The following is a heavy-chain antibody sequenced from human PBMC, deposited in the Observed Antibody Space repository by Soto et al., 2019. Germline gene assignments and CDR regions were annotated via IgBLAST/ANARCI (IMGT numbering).Heavy chain of an antibody. J-gene: IGHJ6*03. CDR3: ARDVNPSTIFGVVIMSYCYYYMDV. CDR1: GFTFSSYS. D-gene: IGHD3-3*01. Sequence: GGSLRLSCAASGFTFSSYSMNWVRQAPGKGLEWVSYISSSSSTIYYADSVKGRFTISRDNAKNSLYLQMNSLRAEDTAVYYCARDVNPSTIFGVVIMSYCYYYMDVWGKGTTVTVSS. CDR2: ISSSSSTI. V-gene: IGHV3-48*01.